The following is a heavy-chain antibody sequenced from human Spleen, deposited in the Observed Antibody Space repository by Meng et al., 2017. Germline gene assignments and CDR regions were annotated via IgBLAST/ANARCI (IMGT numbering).Heavy chain of an antibody. Sequence: EVQLLESGGGLVQPGGSLRVSCAASGFTFTNHWIHWVRQAPGKGLVWVARINSDGRFTDYADSVKGRFTISRDNAENTFYLQMNSLRAEDTAVYYCARDTAGYSNRLDYWGQGTLVTVSS. D-gene: IGHD6-13*01. V-gene: IGHV3-74*01. J-gene: IGHJ4*02. CDR1: GFTFTNHW. CDR3: ARDTAGYSNRLDY. CDR2: INSDGRFT.